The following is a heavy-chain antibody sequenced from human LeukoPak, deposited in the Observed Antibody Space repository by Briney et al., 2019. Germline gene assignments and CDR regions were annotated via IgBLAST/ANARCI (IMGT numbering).Heavy chain of an antibody. J-gene: IGHJ3*02. CDR3: ARDRSPARGVVVVAAKGAFGI. CDR2: IYYSGST. Sequence: PSETLSLTCTVSGGSITSSSYYWGWIRQPPGKGLEWIGSIYYSGSTYYNPSLKSRVTISVDTSKNQFSLKLSSVTAADTAVYYCARDRSPARGVVVVAAKGAFGIWGQGTMVTVSS. CDR1: GGSITSSSYY. D-gene: IGHD2-15*01. V-gene: IGHV4-39*07.